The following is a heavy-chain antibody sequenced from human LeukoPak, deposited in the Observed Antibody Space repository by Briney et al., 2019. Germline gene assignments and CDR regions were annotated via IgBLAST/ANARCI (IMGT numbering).Heavy chain of an antibody. Sequence: ASVKVSCKASGGTFSSYAISWVRQAPGQGLEWMGWISAYNGNTNYAQKLQGRVTMTTDTSTSTAYMELRSLRSDDTAVYYCARVVGDGYDGWFDPWGQGTLVTVSS. V-gene: IGHV1-18*01. J-gene: IGHJ5*02. CDR1: GGTFSSYA. CDR3: ARVVGDGYDGWFDP. D-gene: IGHD5-12*01. CDR2: ISAYNGNT.